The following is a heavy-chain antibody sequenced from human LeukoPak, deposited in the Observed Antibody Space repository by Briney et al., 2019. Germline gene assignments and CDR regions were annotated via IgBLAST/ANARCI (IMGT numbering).Heavy chain of an antibody. J-gene: IGHJ4*02. D-gene: IGHD3-9*01. Sequence: ASVKVSCKASGYTFTSYYMHWVRQAPGQGLEWMGIINPSGGSTSYAQKFQGRVTMTRDTSTSTVYMELSSLRSEDTAAYYCARGPREDYDILTGYPDYWGQGTLVTVSS. CDR2: INPSGGST. V-gene: IGHV1-46*01. CDR1: GYTFTSYY. CDR3: ARGPREDYDILTGYPDY.